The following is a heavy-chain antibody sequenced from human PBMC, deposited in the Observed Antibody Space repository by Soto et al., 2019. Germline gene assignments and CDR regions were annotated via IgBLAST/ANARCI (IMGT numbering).Heavy chain of an antibody. CDR2: ISGSGGST. Sequence: GGSLRLSCAASGFTFSSYAMIWVRQAPGKGLEWVSAISGSGGSTYYADSVKGRFTISRDNSKNTLYLQMNSLRAEDTAVYYCAKARGVVVVAATQYFQHWGQGTLVTVSS. CDR1: GFTFSSYA. J-gene: IGHJ1*01. D-gene: IGHD2-15*01. CDR3: AKARGVVVVAATQYFQH. V-gene: IGHV3-23*01.